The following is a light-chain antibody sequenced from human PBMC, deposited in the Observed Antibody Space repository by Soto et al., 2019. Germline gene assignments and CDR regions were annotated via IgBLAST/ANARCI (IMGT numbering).Light chain of an antibody. V-gene: IGKV3-11*01. CDR1: QSVSSN. CDR2: DAS. Sequence: EIVLTQSPGTLSLSPGERATLSCRASQSVSSNLAWYQQKPGQAPRLLMYDASNRATGIPARFSGSGSGTDFTLTISSLEPEDFAVYYCQQRSNWPRTFGQGTKVDIK. J-gene: IGKJ1*01. CDR3: QQRSNWPRT.